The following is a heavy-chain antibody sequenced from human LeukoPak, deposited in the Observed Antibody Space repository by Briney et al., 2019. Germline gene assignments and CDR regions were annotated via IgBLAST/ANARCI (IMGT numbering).Heavy chain of an antibody. J-gene: IGHJ4*02. V-gene: IGHV3-30*02. CDR3: AKGYGESHFDS. CDR1: GFTFRSFG. Sequence: GGSLRLSCAASGFTFRSFGMHFVRQAPGKGLEWVAFIRFDGSNQSYTDSVKGRFTISRDNSNNTLFLQMNNLRGDDTAVYLCAKGYGESHFDSWGQGTLVTVSS. D-gene: IGHD5-18*01. CDR2: IRFDGSNQ.